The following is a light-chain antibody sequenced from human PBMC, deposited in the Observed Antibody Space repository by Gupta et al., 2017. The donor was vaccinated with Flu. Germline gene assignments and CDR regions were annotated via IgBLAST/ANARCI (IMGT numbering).Light chain of an antibody. J-gene: IGKJ1*01. CDR3: QQDNNYWT. V-gene: IGKV1-5*03. CDR1: QSISSW. CDR2: QAS. Sequence: DIQMTQSPSTLSASVGDRVTITCRASQSISSWLAWYQQKAGKAPKLLIYQASNLESGVPSRFSGSGSGTEFTLTSSSRQPDDSATYYCQQDNNYWTFGQGTKVEIK.